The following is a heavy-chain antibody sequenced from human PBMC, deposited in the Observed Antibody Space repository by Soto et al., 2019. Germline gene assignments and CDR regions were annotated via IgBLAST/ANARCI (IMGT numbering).Heavy chain of an antibody. Sequence: LRRSYAASGCTFSSYGMHWVRQTPGKGLEWVALISYDGSNKYYADSVKGRFTISRDNSKNTLHLQMNSLRAEDTAVYYCAKDNTRIVTYFDLSGRGTLVTVSS. CDR1: GCTFSSYG. D-gene: IGHD2-15*01. J-gene: IGHJ2*01. V-gene: IGHV3-30*18. CDR3: AKDNTRIVTYFDL. CDR2: ISYDGSNK.